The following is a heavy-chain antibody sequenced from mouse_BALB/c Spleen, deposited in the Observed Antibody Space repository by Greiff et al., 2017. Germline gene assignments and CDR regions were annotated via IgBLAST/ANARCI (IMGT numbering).Heavy chain of an antibody. CDR3: ARWLLHYAMDY. V-gene: IGHV1-7*01. J-gene: IGHJ4*01. Sequence: QVQLQQSGAELAKPGASVKMSCKASGYTFTSYWMHWVKQRPGQGLEWIGYINPSTGYTEYNQKFKDKATLTADKSSSTAYMQLSSLTSEDSAVYYCARWLLHYAMDYWGQGTSVTVSS. CDR2: INPSTGYT. D-gene: IGHD2-3*01. CDR1: GYTFTSYW.